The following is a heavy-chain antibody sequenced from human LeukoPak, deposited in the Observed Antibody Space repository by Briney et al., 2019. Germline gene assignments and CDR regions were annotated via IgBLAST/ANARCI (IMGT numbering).Heavy chain of an antibody. Sequence: ASVKVSCKASGYTFTSYPMHWVRQAPGQRLEWMGWINAGNGDTKYSQDFQGRVTITRDTSASTAYMELSSLRSEDMAVYYCARQNPMTDFDYWGQRTLVTVSS. D-gene: IGHD2-21*02. V-gene: IGHV1-3*03. CDR2: INAGNGDT. CDR3: ARQNPMTDFDY. CDR1: GYTFTSYP. J-gene: IGHJ4*02.